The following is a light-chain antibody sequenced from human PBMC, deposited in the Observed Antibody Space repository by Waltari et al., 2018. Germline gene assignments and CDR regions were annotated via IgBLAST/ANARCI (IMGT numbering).Light chain of an antibody. Sequence: SSDLTQDPSLSVALGQTVRIPCHGDSLRRYYASWYQQRPGQAPILVLYGPDNRPSGIPDRCSGSTSGNTASLTITGAQAEDEADYYCHSRETFSTRLFGGGTRLTV. CDR1: SLRRYY. J-gene: IGLJ2*01. CDR3: HSRETFSTRL. CDR2: GPD. V-gene: IGLV3-19*01.